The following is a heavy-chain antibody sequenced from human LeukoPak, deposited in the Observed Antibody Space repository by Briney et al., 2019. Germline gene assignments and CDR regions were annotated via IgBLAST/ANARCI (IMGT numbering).Heavy chain of an antibody. Sequence: GASVKVSCKASGYTFTSFDINWVRQASGQGLEWMGWMNPYSGNTGYAQNFQGRVTMTANTSITTAYMELTTLNSEDTAVYYCARRVGAYGERRLDYWGQGTPVTVSS. D-gene: IGHD4-17*01. CDR2: MNPYSGNT. J-gene: IGHJ4*02. CDR1: GYTFTSFD. V-gene: IGHV1-8*01. CDR3: ARRVGAYGERRLDY.